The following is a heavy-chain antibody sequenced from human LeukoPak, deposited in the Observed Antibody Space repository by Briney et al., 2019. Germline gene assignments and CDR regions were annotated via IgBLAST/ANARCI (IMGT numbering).Heavy chain of an antibody. CDR3: ARDRSYGSGSLDIDY. D-gene: IGHD3-10*01. V-gene: IGHV3-7*01. CDR2: IKQDGSEK. Sequence: GGSLRLSCAASGFTFSSYWMSWVRQAPGKGLEWVANIKQDGSEKYYVDSVKGQFTISRDNAKNSLYLQMNSLRVEDTAVYYCARDRSYGSGSLDIDYWGQGTLVTVSS. J-gene: IGHJ4*02. CDR1: GFTFSSYW.